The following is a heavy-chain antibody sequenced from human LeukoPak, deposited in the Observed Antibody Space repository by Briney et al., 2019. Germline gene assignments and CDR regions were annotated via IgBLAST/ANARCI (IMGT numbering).Heavy chain of an antibody. CDR1: GFTFSTYF. D-gene: IGHD3-22*01. Sequence: GGSLRLSCSASGFTFSTYFMHWVRQAPGKGLECVSAITGSGGSTYYADSVKGRFTISRDNSKNTLYLQMSSLRAEDTAVYYCVKGISMIAKLPLDYWGQGTLVTVSS. CDR2: ITGSGGST. V-gene: IGHV3-64D*06. J-gene: IGHJ4*02. CDR3: VKGISMIAKLPLDY.